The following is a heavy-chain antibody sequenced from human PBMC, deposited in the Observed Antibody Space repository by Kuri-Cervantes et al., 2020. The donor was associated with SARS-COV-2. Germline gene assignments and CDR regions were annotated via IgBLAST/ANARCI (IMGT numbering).Heavy chain of an antibody. D-gene: IGHD3-10*01. V-gene: IGHV4-34*01. CDR3: ARQGTGYYGSGSYYYYYYGMDV. CDR1: GGSFSGYY. Sequence: SQTLSLTCAVYGGSFSGYYWSWIRQPPGKGLEWIGSIYYSGSTYYNPSLKSRVTISVDTSKNQFSLKLSSVTAADTAVYYCARQGTGYYGSGSYYYYYYGMDVWGQGTTVTVSS. CDR2: IYYSGST. J-gene: IGHJ6*02.